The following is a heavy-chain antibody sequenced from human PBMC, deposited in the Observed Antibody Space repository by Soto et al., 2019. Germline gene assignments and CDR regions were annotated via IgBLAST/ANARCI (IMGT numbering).Heavy chain of an antibody. V-gene: IGHV1-69*02. Sequence: VKVSCKASGGTFSSYTISWVRQAPGQGLEWMGRIIPILGIANYAQKFQGRVTITADKSTSTAYMELSSLRSEDTAVYYCAGQHCSGGSCYGPQKYFQHWGQGTLVTVSS. CDR1: GGTFSSYT. J-gene: IGHJ1*01. CDR3: AGQHCSGGSCYGPQKYFQH. CDR2: IIPILGIA. D-gene: IGHD2-15*01.